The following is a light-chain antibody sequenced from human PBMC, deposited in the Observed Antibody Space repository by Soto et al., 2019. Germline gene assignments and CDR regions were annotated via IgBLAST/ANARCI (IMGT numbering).Light chain of an antibody. J-gene: IGKJ5*01. CDR3: MQGTHWPIT. Sequence: VGMTQSRLSLPVTLGQPASISCRSNQSLVHSDGIAYFSWFQQRPGRSPRRLIYKVSNRDSGVPARFSGSGSGTDFALKISRVEAEDVGVYYCMQGTHWPITFGQGTRLEIK. V-gene: IGKV2-30*02. CDR2: KVS. CDR1: QSLVHSDGIAY.